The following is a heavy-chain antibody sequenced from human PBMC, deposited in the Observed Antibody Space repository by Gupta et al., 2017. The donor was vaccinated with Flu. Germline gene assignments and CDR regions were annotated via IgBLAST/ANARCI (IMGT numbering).Heavy chain of an antibody. V-gene: IGHV3-23*01. CDR2: IGGSDAHT. CDR1: GCTFRSYA. CDR3: AKRLYEERLVRPGNWFDP. Sequence: EVQLLESGGGLVQPGGSLRLSCAASGCTFRSYARSWVRKAPGKGLEWGASIGGSDAHTYDADAVQGRFTISRDTPKNTLYLQMNSLRADDTAIYYCAKRLYEERLVRPGNWFDPWGQGTRGTVSS. D-gene: IGHD3-9*01. J-gene: IGHJ5*02.